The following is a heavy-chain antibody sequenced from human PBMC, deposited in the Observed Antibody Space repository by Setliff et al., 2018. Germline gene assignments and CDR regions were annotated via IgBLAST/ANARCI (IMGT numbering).Heavy chain of an antibody. CDR3: AKVITVFGVVIMENWFDP. CDR2: LSHSGSS. D-gene: IGHD3-3*01. J-gene: IGHJ5*02. V-gene: IGHV4-61*05. Sequence: SETLSLTCSLSGVTIGGNNYYYWAWIRQPPGKGLEWIGYLSHSGSSNYNPSLKSRVTMLVDTSKNQFSLKLSSVTAADTAVYYCAKVITVFGVVIMENWFDPWGQGTLVTVSS. CDR1: GVTIGGNNYYY.